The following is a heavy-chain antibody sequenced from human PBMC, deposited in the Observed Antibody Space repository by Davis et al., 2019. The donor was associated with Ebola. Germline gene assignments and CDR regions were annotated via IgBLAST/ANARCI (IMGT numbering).Heavy chain of an antibody. CDR3: AKDSAGYNEILYYYYGMDV. CDR1: GFTFSSYS. D-gene: IGHD5-24*01. J-gene: IGHJ6*02. V-gene: IGHV3-21*01. CDR2: ISSSSSYI. Sequence: GESLKISCAASGFTFSSYSMNWVRQAPGKGLEWVSSISSSSSYIYYADSVKGRFTISRDNAKNSLYLQMNSLRAEDTAVYYCAKDSAGYNEILYYYYGMDVWGQGTTVTVSS.